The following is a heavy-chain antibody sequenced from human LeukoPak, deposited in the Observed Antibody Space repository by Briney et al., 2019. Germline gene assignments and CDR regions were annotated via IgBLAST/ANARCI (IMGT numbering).Heavy chain of an antibody. Sequence: PSETLSLTCTVSGGSISIYYWSWIRQPAGKGLEWLGHIYTSGSTNYNPSLKSRVAMSVDTSKNQFSLKLSSVTAADTAVYYCARGPTTVTRAFDYWGQGTLVTVSS. CDR2: IYTSGST. J-gene: IGHJ4*02. V-gene: IGHV4-4*07. CDR1: GGSISIYY. CDR3: ARGPTTVTRAFDY. D-gene: IGHD4-17*01.